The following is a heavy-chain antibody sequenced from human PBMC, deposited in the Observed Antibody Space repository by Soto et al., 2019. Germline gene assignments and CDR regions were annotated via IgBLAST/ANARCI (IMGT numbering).Heavy chain of an antibody. CDR3: AREYYYDGSGYYGSCDS. CDR1: GYTFTSYG. Sequence: ASAQVSCKASGYTFTSYGISWVRQAPGQGREGMGWISAYNGNTNYAQTLKGRVTMNKDTSTSTAYLKLSCLRANDTSVYYCAREYYYDGSGYYGSCDSWGQWTMVTVSS. J-gene: IGHJ3*02. V-gene: IGHV1-18*01. CDR2: ISAYNGNT. D-gene: IGHD3-22*01.